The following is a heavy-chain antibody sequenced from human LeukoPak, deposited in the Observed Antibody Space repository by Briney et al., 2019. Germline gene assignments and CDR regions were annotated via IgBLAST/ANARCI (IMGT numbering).Heavy chain of an antibody. J-gene: IGHJ4*02. Sequence: ASVKVSCKASGGTFSSYAISWVRQAPGQGLEWMGGIIPIFGTANYAQKFQGRVTITTDESTSTAYMELSSLRSEDTAVYYCARGWNRGPKFDYWGQGTLVTVSS. CDR1: GGTFSSYA. CDR3: ARGWNRGPKFDY. CDR2: IIPIFGTA. D-gene: IGHD1-1*01. V-gene: IGHV1-69*05.